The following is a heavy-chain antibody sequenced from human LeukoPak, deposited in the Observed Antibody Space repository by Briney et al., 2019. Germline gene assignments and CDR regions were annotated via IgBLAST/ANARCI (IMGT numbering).Heavy chain of an antibody. CDR1: GFSVSSNY. CDR2: IYSGGTT. D-gene: IGHD3-22*01. J-gene: IGHJ5*02. CDR3: ARSPWGITMIAEA. V-gene: IGHV3-53*01. Sequence: GGSLRLSCAASGFSVSSNYMSWVRQAPGKGLEWVSVIYSGGTTYYADSVKGRFIISRDNSKNTLYLQVNNLRAEDTAVYYCARSPWGITMIAEAWGQGTLVTVSS.